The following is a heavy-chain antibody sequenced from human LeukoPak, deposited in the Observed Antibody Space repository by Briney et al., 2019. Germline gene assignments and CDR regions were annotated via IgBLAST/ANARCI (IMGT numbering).Heavy chain of an antibody. CDR1: GGSFSSHY. CDR2: IYYSGST. V-gene: IGHV4-59*08. J-gene: IGHJ4*02. D-gene: IGHD1-26*01. CDR3: ATTSGTSAGKINY. Sequence: PSETLSLTCTVSGGSFSSHYWSWIRQPPGKGLEWIGYIYYSGSTNYNPSLKSRVTISADRTKNQFSLRVTSATAADTAVYYCATTSGTSAGKINYWGQGTLVTVSS.